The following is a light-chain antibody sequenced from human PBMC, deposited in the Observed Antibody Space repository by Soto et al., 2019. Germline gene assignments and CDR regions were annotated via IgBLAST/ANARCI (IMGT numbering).Light chain of an antibody. CDR2: GAS. CDR1: QSISNW. J-gene: IGKJ4*01. V-gene: IGKV3D-15*01. CDR3: QQYNNWPPLT. Sequence: MTQSPSSLSASVGDRVTFTCRASQSISNWLAWYQQKPGQAPRLLIYGASTRATGIPARFSGSGSGTEFTLTISSLQSEDFAVYYCQQYNNWPPLTFGGGTKVEIK.